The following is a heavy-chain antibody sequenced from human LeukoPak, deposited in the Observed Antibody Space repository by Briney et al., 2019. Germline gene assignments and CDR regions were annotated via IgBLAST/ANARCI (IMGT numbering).Heavy chain of an antibody. CDR2: FYHSGST. Sequence: SETLSLTCAVSDYSISSGYYWGWIRQPPGKGLEWIGSFYHSGSTYHSPSLKSRVTISVDTSKNQFSLKLTSVTAADTAVYYCARSRGFWSGSDYWGQGTLVTVSS. D-gene: IGHD3-3*01. V-gene: IGHV4-38-2*01. CDR3: ARSRGFWSGSDY. CDR1: DYSISSGYY. J-gene: IGHJ4*02.